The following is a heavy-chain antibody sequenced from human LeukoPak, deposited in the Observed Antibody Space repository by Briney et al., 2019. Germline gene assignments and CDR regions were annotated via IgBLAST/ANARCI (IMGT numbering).Heavy chain of an antibody. CDR3: ARGSGWLHFDY. V-gene: IGHV4-61*08. J-gene: IGHJ4*02. CDR1: GGSISSGGYY. D-gene: IGHD6-19*01. CDR2: IYYSGST. Sequence: SETLSLTCTVSGGSISSGGYYWSWIRQHPGKGLEWIGYIYYSGSTNYNPSLKSRVTISVDTSKNQFSLKLSSVTAADTAVYYCARGSGWLHFDYWGQGTLVTVSS.